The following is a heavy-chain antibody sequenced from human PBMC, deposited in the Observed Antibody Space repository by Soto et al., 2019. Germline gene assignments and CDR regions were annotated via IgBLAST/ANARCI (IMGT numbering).Heavy chain of an antibody. J-gene: IGHJ4*02. Sequence: EVQLVESGGGLVQPGGSLRLSCVVTGFTFSLYSMNWVRQAPGKGLEWLSYISTRSNSIYYADSVKGRFTISRDNTQNATYLQMRSLRDEATAVSYCARAREAGSYSPLDFCGQGTLVTFSS. D-gene: IGHD1-26*01. CDR3: ARAREAGSYSPLDF. CDR1: GFTFSLYS. V-gene: IGHV3-48*02. CDR2: ISTRSNSI.